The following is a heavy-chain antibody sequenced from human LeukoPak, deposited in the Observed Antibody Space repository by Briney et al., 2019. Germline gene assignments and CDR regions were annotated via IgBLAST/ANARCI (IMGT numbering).Heavy chain of an antibody. D-gene: IGHD6-19*01. V-gene: IGHV1-24*01. CDR1: GYTLTELS. CDR3: ATDLRYSSGWYIDY. Sequence: ASVKVSCKVSGYTLTELSMHWVRQAPGKGLEWMGGFDPEDGETIYAQKFQGRVTMTEDTSTATAYMELSSLRSEDTAVYYCATDLRYSSGWYIDYWGQGTLVTVSS. CDR2: FDPEDGET. J-gene: IGHJ4*02.